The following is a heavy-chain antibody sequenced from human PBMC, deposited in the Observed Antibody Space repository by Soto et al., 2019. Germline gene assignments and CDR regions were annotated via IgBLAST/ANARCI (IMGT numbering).Heavy chain of an antibody. J-gene: IGHJ5*02. CDR3: ARYYFDSSGYSNWFDP. D-gene: IGHD3-22*01. V-gene: IGHV4-31*11. Sequence: SETVSLTXAVSAASITSGAYYWNWIRQHPGKGLEWIAHIHYRGRTYYNPSPKTRFTISVDTSNNQYSLKLSSVTAAETAVYYCARYYFDSSGYSNWFDPWGQGTLVTVSS. CDR2: IHYRGRT. CDR1: AASITSGAYY.